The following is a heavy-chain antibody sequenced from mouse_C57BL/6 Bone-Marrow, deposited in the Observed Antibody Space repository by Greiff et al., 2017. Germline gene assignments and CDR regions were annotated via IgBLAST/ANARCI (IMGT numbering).Heavy chain of an antibody. CDR3: ARHGYDYAWFAY. CDR1: GFTFSSYG. Sequence: EVQLVESGGDLVKPGGSLQLSCAASGFTFSSYGMSWVRQTPDKRLEWVATISSGGSYTYYPDSVKGRFTISRDNAKNTLYLQMSSLKSEDTAMYYCARHGYDYAWFAYWGQGTLVTVSA. V-gene: IGHV5-6*01. D-gene: IGHD2-4*01. CDR2: ISSGGSYT. J-gene: IGHJ3*01.